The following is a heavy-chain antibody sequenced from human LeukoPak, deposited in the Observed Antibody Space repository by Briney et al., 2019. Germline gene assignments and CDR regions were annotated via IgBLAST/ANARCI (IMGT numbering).Heavy chain of an antibody. Sequence: SETLSLTCAVPGGSISTYYWSWIRQPPGKGLEWIGYIYYSGSTNYNPSLKSRVTISLDTSNNEFSLKLSSVTAADTAVYYCARDRTDYRNDAFDIWGQGTMVTVSS. J-gene: IGHJ3*02. V-gene: IGHV4-59*01. CDR3: ARDRTDYRNDAFDI. CDR1: GGSISTYY. D-gene: IGHD4-11*01. CDR2: IYYSGST.